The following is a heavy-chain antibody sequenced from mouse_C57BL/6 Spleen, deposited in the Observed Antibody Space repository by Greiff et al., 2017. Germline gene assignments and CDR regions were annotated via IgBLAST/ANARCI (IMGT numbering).Heavy chain of an antibody. D-gene: IGHD1-1*01. Sequence: EVKLVESGGGLVKPGGSLKLSCAASGFTFSDYGMHWVRQAPEKGLEWVAYISSGSSTIYYADTVKGRFTISRDNAKNTLFLQMTSLRSEDTAMYYCARDYGSSPYWYFDVWGTGTTVTVSS. V-gene: IGHV5-17*01. CDR2: ISSGSSTI. J-gene: IGHJ1*03. CDR3: ARDYGSSPYWYFDV. CDR1: GFTFSDYG.